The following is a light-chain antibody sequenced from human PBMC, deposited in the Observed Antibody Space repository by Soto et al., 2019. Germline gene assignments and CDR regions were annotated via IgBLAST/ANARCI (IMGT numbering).Light chain of an antibody. CDR2: LGS. CDR1: QSLLHVSGYIY. J-gene: IGKJ1*01. V-gene: IGKV2-28*01. Sequence: DIVMTQSPLSLPVTPGESASISCRSSQSLLHVSGYIYLDWYVQKPGHSPQLLIFLGSNRASGVPDRFTGSGSGTEFTLQISRVEADDIGAVYYCMQALQTPRTFARGTTLEI. CDR3: MQALQTPRT.